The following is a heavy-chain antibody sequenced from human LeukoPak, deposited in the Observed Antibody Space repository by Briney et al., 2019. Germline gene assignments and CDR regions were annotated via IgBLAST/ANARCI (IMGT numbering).Heavy chain of an antibody. CDR3: ASYRSDLGDFQH. Sequence: SETLSLTCSVSGYSISSGYYWGWIRQPPGKGLEWIGSIYHSGSTYYNPSLKSRVTISVDTSKNQFSLKLSSVTAADTAVYYCASYRSDLGDFQHWGQGTLVTVSS. J-gene: IGHJ1*01. CDR1: GYSISSGYY. D-gene: IGHD2-15*01. CDR2: IYHSGST. V-gene: IGHV4-38-2*02.